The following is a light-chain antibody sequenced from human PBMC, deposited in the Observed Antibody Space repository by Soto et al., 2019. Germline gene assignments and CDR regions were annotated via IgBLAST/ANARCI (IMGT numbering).Light chain of an antibody. V-gene: IGKV3-15*01. J-gene: IGKJ1*01. CDR2: GAS. CDR3: QQYNNWPPWT. Sequence: EIVLTHSPGTLSFSPVERATLSCRASQSVSGSYLAWYQQKPGQAPRLLIYGASTRATGIPARFSGSGSGTEFTLTISSLQSEDFAVYYCQQYNNWPPWTFGQGTKVDIK. CDR1: QSVSGSY.